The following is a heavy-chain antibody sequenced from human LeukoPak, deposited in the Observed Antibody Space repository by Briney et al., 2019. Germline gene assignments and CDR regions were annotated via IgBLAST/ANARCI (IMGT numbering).Heavy chain of an antibody. V-gene: IGHV4-61*02. CDR3: ARTTMVRGVPYYYYYMDV. Sequence: ASETLSLTCSVSGGSISSGNYYWSWIRQPAGKGLEWIGRIYTSGSTNSNPSLKSRVTISVDKSKNQFSLKLSSVTAADTAVYYCARTTMVRGVPYYYYYMDVWGKGTTVTVSS. CDR1: GGSISSGNYY. J-gene: IGHJ6*03. CDR2: IYTSGST. D-gene: IGHD3-10*01.